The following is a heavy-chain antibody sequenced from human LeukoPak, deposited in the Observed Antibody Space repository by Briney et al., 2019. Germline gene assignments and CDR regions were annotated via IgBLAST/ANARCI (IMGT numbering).Heavy chain of an antibody. J-gene: IGHJ3*02. CDR2: IRGGST. CDR1: GLTLSSYA. CDR3: VKDWSRWAFDI. D-gene: IGHD5-24*01. Sequence: GGSLRLSCAASGLTLSSYAMSWVRQAPGKVLEWDSAIRGGSTHYADSGKGRFTIFRDDSKNILYLQMNGLRAEDMAVYYCVKDWSRWAFDIWGQGTMVTVSS. V-gene: IGHV3-23*01.